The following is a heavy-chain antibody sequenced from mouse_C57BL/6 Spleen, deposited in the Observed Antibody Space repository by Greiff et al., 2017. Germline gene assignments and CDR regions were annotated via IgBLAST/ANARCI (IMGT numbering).Heavy chain of an antibody. CDR2: IYPGDGDT. D-gene: IGHD1-1*01. J-gene: IGHJ2*01. V-gene: IGHV1-80*01. CDR3: ARDDYGSSYGGLDY. CDR1: GYAFSSYW. Sequence: QVQLQPSGAELVKPGASVKISCKASGYAFSSYWMNWVKQRPGKGLEWIGQIYPGDGDTNYNGQFKGKATLPADKSSSSAYMQLSSLTSEDSAIYFCARDDYGSSYGGLDYWGQGTTLTVSS.